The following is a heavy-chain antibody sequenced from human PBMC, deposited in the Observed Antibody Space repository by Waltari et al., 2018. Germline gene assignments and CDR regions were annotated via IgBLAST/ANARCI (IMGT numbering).Heavy chain of an antibody. CDR2: ISAYNGNT. V-gene: IGHV1-18*01. J-gene: IGHJ3*02. Sequence: QVQLVQSGAEVKKPGASVKVSCKASGYTFTSYGIRWVRQAPGQGREWMGWISAYNGNTNYAQKVQGRVTMTTDTSTSTAYMELRSLRSDDTAVYYCARGDQGGYCSGGSCYAVDIWGQGTMVTVSS. CDR3: ARGDQGGYCSGGSCYAVDI. D-gene: IGHD2-15*01. CDR1: GYTFTSYG.